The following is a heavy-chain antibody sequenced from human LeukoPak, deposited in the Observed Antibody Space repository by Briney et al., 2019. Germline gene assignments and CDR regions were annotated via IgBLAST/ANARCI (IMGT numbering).Heavy chain of an antibody. CDR3: ARYSSGWYLGSTFDY. D-gene: IGHD6-19*01. CDR2: IYYSGST. J-gene: IGHJ4*02. CDR1: GGSISSYY. Sequence: SGTLSLTCTVSGGSISSYYWSWIRQPPGKGLEWIGYIYYSGSTNYNPSLKSRVTISVDTSENQFSLKLSSVTAADTAVYYCARYSSGWYLGSTFDYWGQGTLVTVSS. V-gene: IGHV4-59*01.